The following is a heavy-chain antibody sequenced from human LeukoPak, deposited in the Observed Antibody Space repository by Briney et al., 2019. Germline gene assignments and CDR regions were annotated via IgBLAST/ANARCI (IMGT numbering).Heavy chain of an antibody. CDR3: VKGSIVVVVAAPRGDAFDI. V-gene: IGHV3-64D*06. J-gene: IGHJ3*02. Sequence: GGSLRLSCSASGFTFSSYAMHWVRQAPGKGLEYVPAISSNGGSTYYADSVKGRFTISRDNSKNTLYLQMSSLRAEDTAVYYCVKGSIVVVVAAPRGDAFDIWGQGTMVTVSS. CDR1: GFTFSSYA. CDR2: ISSNGGST. D-gene: IGHD2-15*01.